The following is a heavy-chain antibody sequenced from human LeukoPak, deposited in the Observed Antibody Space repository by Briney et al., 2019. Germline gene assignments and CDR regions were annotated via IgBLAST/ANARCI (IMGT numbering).Heavy chain of an antibody. CDR2: IYHSGST. CDR1: GGSISSGGYS. CDR3: ARAGASFDP. J-gene: IGHJ5*02. D-gene: IGHD3-10*01. Sequence: SETLSLTCAVSGGSISSGGYSWSWIRQPPGKCLEWIGYIYHSGSTYYNPSLKSRVTISVDRSKNQFSLKLSSVTAADTAVYYCARAGASFDPWGQGTLVTVSS. V-gene: IGHV4-30-2*01.